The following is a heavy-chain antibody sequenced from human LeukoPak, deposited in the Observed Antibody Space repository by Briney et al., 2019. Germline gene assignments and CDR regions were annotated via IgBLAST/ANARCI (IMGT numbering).Heavy chain of an antibody. CDR3: ARGDSSSWYYFDY. D-gene: IGHD6-13*01. CDR2: INPNNDDT. CDR1: GYTFTGYY. J-gene: IGHJ4*02. Sequence: ASVKVSCKASGYTFTGYYMHWVRQAPGQGLEWMGLINPNNDDTNYAQKFQGRVTMTRDTSINTAYMELSSLRSDDTAMYYCARGDSSSWYYFDYWGQGTLVTVSS. V-gene: IGHV1-2*02.